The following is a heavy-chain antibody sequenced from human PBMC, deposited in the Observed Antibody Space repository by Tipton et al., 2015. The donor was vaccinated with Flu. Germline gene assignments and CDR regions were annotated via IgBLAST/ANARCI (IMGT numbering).Heavy chain of an antibody. CDR2: ISYDGTNE. D-gene: IGHD1-26*01. CDR3: AGEKWENKAAFVI. CDR1: GFTFSDYA. Sequence: SGFTFSDYAMGWVRQAPGKGLEWVAIISYDGTNEYSADSVRGRFTISRDNSKNTLYLQMRSLRLEDTAVYYCAGEKWENKAAFVIWGQGTLVTVSS. J-gene: IGHJ3*02. V-gene: IGHV3-30*04.